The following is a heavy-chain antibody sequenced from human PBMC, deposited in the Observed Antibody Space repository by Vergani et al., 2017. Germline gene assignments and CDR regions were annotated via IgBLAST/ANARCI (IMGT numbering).Heavy chain of an antibody. Sequence: EVQLVQSGAEVKKPGESLKISCKGSGYSFTSYWIGWVRQMPGKGLEWMGIIYPGDSDTRYSPSFQGQVTISADKSISTAYLQWSSLKAADTAMYYCARQVQLLYPGGYYYMDVWGKGTTVTVSS. CDR3: ARQVQLLYPGGYYYMDV. CDR1: GYSFTSYW. J-gene: IGHJ6*03. D-gene: IGHD2-2*02. CDR2: IYPGDSDT. V-gene: IGHV5-51*01.